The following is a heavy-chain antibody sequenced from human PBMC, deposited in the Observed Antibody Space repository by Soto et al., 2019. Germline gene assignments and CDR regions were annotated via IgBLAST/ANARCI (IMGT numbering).Heavy chain of an antibody. CDR1: GDSVTSNNAA. Sequence: QVQLQHSGPGLVRPSQTLSLTCAISGDSVTSNNAAWNWIRQSPSRGLEWLGRTYYRSRWYIDYAPSVKSRMSVNPDTSKNQVSLQLNSVTSEDTAVYYCARGERGSLVSVFGFWGQGTLVTVSS. CDR2: TYYRSRWYI. CDR3: ARGERGSLVSVFGF. J-gene: IGHJ4*02. V-gene: IGHV6-1*01. D-gene: IGHD1-26*01.